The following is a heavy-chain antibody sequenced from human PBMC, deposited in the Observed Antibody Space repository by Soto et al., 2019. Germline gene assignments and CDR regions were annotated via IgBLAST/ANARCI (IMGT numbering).Heavy chain of an antibody. V-gene: IGHV1-3*01. CDR3: SRYYNYGDFGFYY. D-gene: IGHD4-17*01. J-gene: IGHJ4*02. Sequence: EASVKVSCKASGYTFTSYAMHWVRQAPGQRLEWMGWINAGNGNTKYSQKFQGRVTITRDTSASTAYMELSSLRSEDTAVYFVSRYYNYGDFGFYYWGQGTLVTVSS. CDR1: GYTFTSYA. CDR2: INAGNGNT.